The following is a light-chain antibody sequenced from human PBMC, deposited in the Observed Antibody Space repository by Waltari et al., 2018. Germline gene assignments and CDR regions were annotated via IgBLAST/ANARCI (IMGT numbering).Light chain of an antibody. CDR1: SGHSTNV. CDR2: VNSDGSH. V-gene: IGLV4-69*01. J-gene: IGLJ3*02. CDR3: QTGGHGTWV. Sequence: QLVLTQSPSASASLGASVKLTSNLSSGHSTNVIAWLQKRPEKGPRYLMKVNSDGSHNKGDEIPDRFSGSSSGAERDLTISSLQSEDEADYYCQTGGHGTWVFGGGTKLTVL.